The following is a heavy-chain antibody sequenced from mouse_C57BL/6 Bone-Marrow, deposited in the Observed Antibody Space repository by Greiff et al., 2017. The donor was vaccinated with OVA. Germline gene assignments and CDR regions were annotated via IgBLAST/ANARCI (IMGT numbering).Heavy chain of an antibody. CDR1: GFTFSSYA. D-gene: IGHD2-4*01. V-gene: IGHV5-4*03. CDR3: ARYDYGAWFAY. CDR2: ISDGGSYT. J-gene: IGHJ3*01. Sequence: EVMLVESGGGLVKPGGSLKLSCAASGFTFSSYAMSWVRQTPEKRLEWVATISDGGSYTYYPDNVKGRFTISRDNAKNNLYLQMSHLKSEDTAMYYCARYDYGAWFAYWGQGTLVTVSA.